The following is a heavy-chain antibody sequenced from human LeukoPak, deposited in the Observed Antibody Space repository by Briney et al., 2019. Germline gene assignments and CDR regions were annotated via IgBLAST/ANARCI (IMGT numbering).Heavy chain of an antibody. D-gene: IGHD6-19*01. CDR2: ISYDGINK. Sequence: GGSLRLSLAASGFTFSSYGMHWVRQAPGKGLEWVAVISYDGINKYYAASGKARFTISRDNSKNTLYLQMNSLRAEDTAVYYCAKVVLAVATHSPCDYWGQGTLVTVSS. CDR3: AKVVLAVATHSPCDY. J-gene: IGHJ4*02. V-gene: IGHV3-30*18. CDR1: GFTFSSYG.